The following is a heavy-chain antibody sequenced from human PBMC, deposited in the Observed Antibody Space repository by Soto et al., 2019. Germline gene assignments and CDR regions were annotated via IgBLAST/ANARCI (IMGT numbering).Heavy chain of an antibody. CDR3: AKDLRRAAAGTGHY. CDR1: GYTFTTSG. D-gene: IGHD6-13*01. Sequence: QVQLVQSGAEVKKPGASVKVSCKASGYTFTTSGITWVRQAPGQGLEWMGWISANNGNTNYAQNVQGRVTMTTDTSTSTAYMELRSLRTDDTAVYYCAKDLRRAAAGTGHYWGQGTLVTVSS. V-gene: IGHV1-18*01. CDR2: ISANNGNT. J-gene: IGHJ4*02.